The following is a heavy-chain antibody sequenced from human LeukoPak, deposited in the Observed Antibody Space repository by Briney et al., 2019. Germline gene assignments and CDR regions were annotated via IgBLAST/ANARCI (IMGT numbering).Heavy chain of an antibody. CDR3: ARVADYYDSSGYMKY. D-gene: IGHD3-22*01. V-gene: IGHV3-15*07. J-gene: IGHJ4*02. CDR1: GFTFSNAW. CDR2: IKSKTDGGTT. Sequence: GGSLRLSCAASGFTFSNAWMNWVRQAPGKGLEWVGRIKSKTDGGTTDYAAPVKGRFTISRDDSKNTLYLQMNSLKTEDTAVYYCARVADYYDSSGYMKYWGQGTLVTVSS.